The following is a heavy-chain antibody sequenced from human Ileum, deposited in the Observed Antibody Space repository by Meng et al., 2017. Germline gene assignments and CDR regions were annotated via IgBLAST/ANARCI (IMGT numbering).Heavy chain of an antibody. J-gene: IGHJ4*02. Sequence: VQLGQSGAEVKKPGPDVKVSCKSSCYTFTGYYMHWVRQAPGQGLEWMGRINPNTGSTNYAQNFQGRVTLTRDTSISTAYMELSTLKSDDTAVYYCASEVGIWGQGTRVTVSS. V-gene: IGHV1-2*06. CDR3: ASEVGI. D-gene: IGHD2-21*01. CDR1: CYTFTGYY. CDR2: INPNTGST.